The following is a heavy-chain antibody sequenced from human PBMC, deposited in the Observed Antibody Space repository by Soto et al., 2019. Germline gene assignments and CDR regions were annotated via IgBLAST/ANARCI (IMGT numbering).Heavy chain of an antibody. CDR3: ARGSGDYGDYVLLR. CDR1: GCTFTSYG. D-gene: IGHD4-17*01. CDR2: ISAYNGNT. V-gene: IGHV1-18*04. Sequence: ASVKVSCKASGCTFTSYGISWVRQAPGQGLEWMGWISAYNGNTNYAQKLQGRVTMTTDTSTSTAYMELRSLRSDDTAVYYCARGSGDYGDYVLLRWGQGTLVTVSS. J-gene: IGHJ1*01.